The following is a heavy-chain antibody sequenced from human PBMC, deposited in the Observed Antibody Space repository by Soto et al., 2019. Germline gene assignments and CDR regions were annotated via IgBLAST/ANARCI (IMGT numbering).Heavy chain of an antibody. D-gene: IGHD6-6*01. Sequence: SVKVYCKGSGGTCSCYAMSWERQAPGQGLEWMGGIIPIFGTANYAQKFQGRVTITADESTSTAYMELSSLRSEDTAVYYCARASHGEQLADFDYWGQGTLVTVSS. J-gene: IGHJ4*02. CDR2: IIPIFGTA. CDR3: ARASHGEQLADFDY. CDR1: GGTCSCYA. V-gene: IGHV1-69*13.